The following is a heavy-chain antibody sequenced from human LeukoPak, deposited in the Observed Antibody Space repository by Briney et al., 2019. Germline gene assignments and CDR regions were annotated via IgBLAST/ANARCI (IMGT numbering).Heavy chain of an antibody. Sequence: PGGSLRLSCAASGFTFSSYAMSWVRQAPGKGLEWVSAISGSGGSTYYADSVKGRFTISRDNSKNTLYLQMNSLRAEDTAVYYCAKQYCSGGSCYSLPDQFDYWGQGALVTVSS. CDR1: GFTFSSYA. CDR3: AKQYCSGGSCYSLPDQFDY. CDR2: ISGSGGST. D-gene: IGHD2-15*01. V-gene: IGHV3-23*01. J-gene: IGHJ4*02.